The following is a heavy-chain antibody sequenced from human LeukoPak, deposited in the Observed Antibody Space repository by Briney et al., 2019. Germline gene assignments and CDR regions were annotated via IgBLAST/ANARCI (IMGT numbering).Heavy chain of an antibody. CDR3: ARPSYSSSWLPFDY. J-gene: IGHJ4*02. CDR2: IHPSDSDT. D-gene: IGHD6-13*01. V-gene: IGHV5-51*01. Sequence: GESLKISCKGSGYKFTSNWIGWVRQLPGKGLEWMGIIHPSDSDTRYSPSFQGQVTISADKSISTAYLQWSSLKASDTAMYYCARPSYSSSWLPFDYWGQGTLVTVSS. CDR1: GYKFTSNW.